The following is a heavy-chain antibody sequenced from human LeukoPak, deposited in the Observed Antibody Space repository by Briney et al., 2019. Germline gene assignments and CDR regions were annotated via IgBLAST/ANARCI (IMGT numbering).Heavy chain of an antibody. CDR1: GATFSSYA. CDR3: ATANRARGPFDY. CDR2: IIPIFGTA. J-gene: IGHJ4*02. Sequence: GSSVKVSCKASGATFSSYAISWVRQAPGQGLEWMGGIIPIFGTANYAQKFQGRVTITTDESTSTAYMELSSLRSEDTAVYYCATANRARGPFDYWGQGTLVTVSS. D-gene: IGHD2/OR15-2a*01. V-gene: IGHV1-69*05.